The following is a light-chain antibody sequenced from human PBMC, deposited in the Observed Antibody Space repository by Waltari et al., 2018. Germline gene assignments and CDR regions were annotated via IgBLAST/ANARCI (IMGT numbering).Light chain of an antibody. Sequence: EIVLTQSPGTLSLSPGERATLSCRASQSVSSNYLAWYQQRPGQAPRLLIHGSSSRATGIPDRFSGSGSGKDFTLTISRLEPEDLAVYYCQQYGRSWNTFGQGTKLEIK. CDR3: QQYGRSWNT. CDR2: GSS. CDR1: QSVSSNY. V-gene: IGKV3-20*01. J-gene: IGKJ2*01.